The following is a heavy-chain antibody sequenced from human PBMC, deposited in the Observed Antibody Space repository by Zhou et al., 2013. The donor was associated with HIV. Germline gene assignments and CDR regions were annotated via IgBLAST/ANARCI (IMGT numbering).Heavy chain of an antibody. V-gene: IGHV1-69*04. CDR3: ARVDPRESQFDY. J-gene: IGHJ4*02. CDR2: IIPILGIA. CDR1: GGTFSSYA. D-gene: IGHD3-10*01. Sequence: QVQLVQSGAEVKKPGSSVKVSCKASGGTFSSYAISWVRQAPGQGLEWMGRIIPILGIANYAQKFQGRVTITADKSTSTAYMELSSLRSEDTAVYYCARVDPRESQFDYWGQGTLVTVSS.